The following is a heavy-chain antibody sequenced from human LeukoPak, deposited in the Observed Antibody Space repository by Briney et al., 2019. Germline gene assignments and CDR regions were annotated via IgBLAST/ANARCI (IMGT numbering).Heavy chain of an antibody. CDR1: GGSISSYY. V-gene: IGHV4-59*01. CDR2: IYYSGST. J-gene: IGHJ4*02. Sequence: NPSETLSLTCTVSGGSISSYYWSWIRQPPGKGLEWIGYIYYSGSTNYNPSLKSRVTISVDTSKNQFSLKLSSVTAADTAVYYCARTMVRGVTIDYWGQGTLVTVSS. D-gene: IGHD3-10*01. CDR3: ARTMVRGVTIDY.